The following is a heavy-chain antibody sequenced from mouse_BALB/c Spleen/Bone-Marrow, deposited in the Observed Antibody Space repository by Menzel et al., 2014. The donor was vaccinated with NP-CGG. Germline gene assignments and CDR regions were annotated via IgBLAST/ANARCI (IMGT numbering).Heavy chain of an antibody. J-gene: IGHJ4*01. CDR2: NSGGSSII. D-gene: IGHD1-2*01. Sequence: EVHVVESGGGLVQPGGSRKLSCAASGFTFSSFGMHWVRQAPEKGLEWVAYNSGGSSIIYYADTVKGRFTISRDNPKNTLFLQMTSLRSEDAAIYYCARKDYFGYAAMDYWGQGTSVTVSS. CDR1: GFTFSSFG. CDR3: ARKDYFGYAAMDY. V-gene: IGHV5-17*02.